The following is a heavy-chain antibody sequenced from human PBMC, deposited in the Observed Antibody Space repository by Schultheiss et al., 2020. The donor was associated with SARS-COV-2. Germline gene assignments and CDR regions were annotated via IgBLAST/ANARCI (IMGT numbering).Heavy chain of an antibody. CDR2: IYYSGST. CDR1: SGSISPFY. J-gene: IGHJ4*02. D-gene: IGHD1-26*01. V-gene: IGHV4-59*08. Sequence: SETLSLTCTVSSGSISPFYWNWIRQSPGKGLEWIGYIYYSGSTNYNPSLKSRVTISVDTSKNQFSLKLSSVTAADTAVYYCARRSYYGIFDYWGQGTLVTVSS. CDR3: ARRSYYGIFDY.